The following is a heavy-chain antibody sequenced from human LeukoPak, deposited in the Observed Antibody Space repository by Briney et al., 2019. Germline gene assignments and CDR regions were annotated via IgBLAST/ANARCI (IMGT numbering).Heavy chain of an antibody. V-gene: IGHV3-30*04. D-gene: IGHD5-12*01. CDR1: GFTFSSYA. CDR3: ARDPDYSGYDYYYYYYMDV. J-gene: IGHJ6*03. CDR2: ISYDGSNK. Sequence: GRSLRLSCAASGFTFSSYAMHWVRQAPGKRLEWVAVISYDGSNKYYADSVKGRFTISRDNSKNTLYLQMNSLRAEGTAVYYCARDPDYSGYDYYYYYYMDVWGKGTTVTVSS.